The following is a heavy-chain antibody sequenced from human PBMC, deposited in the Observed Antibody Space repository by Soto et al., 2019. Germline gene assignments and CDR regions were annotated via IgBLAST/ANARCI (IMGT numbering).Heavy chain of an antibody. CDR1: GFPFSSYA. V-gene: IGHV3-30-3*01. Sequence: GGSLRLCCAASGFPFSSYAMPWVRQAPGKGLEWVAVISYDGSNKYYADSVKGRFTISRDNSKNTLYLQMNSLRAEDTAVYYCARDLREFSSSSGLDYWGQGTLVTVSS. CDR2: ISYDGSNK. CDR3: ARDLREFSSSSGLDY. J-gene: IGHJ4*02. D-gene: IGHD6-6*01.